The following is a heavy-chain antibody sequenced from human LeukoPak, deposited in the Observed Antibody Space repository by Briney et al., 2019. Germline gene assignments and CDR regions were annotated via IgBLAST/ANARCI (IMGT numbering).Heavy chain of an antibody. Sequence: GGSLRLSCAASGLTFSNAWMSWVRQAPGQGLEWVARIKSKTDGETTDYAAPVKGRFTISRDDSKNTLYLQMNSLKTEDTAVYYCARVTYYYDSSGYYRAFDPWGQGTLVTVSS. V-gene: IGHV3-15*01. J-gene: IGHJ5*02. CDR3: ARVTYYYDSSGYYRAFDP. CDR2: IKSKTDGETT. D-gene: IGHD3-22*01. CDR1: GLTFSNAW.